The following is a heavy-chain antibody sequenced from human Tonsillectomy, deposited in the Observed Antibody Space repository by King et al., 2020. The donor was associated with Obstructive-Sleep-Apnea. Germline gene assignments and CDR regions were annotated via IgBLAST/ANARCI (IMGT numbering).Heavy chain of an antibody. J-gene: IGHJ4*02. CDR3: AKCYNSGSYYNGPRG. Sequence: VQLVESGGGVVQPGGSLRLSCAASGFTFSSYGMHWVLQAPGKGLEWVAVISYDGNNKYYADSVKGRFTISRDNSKNTLYLQMNSLRAEDTAMYYCAKCYNSGSYYNGPRGWGQGTLVTVSS. D-gene: IGHD3-10*01. CDR1: GFTFSSYG. CDR2: ISYDGNNK. V-gene: IGHV3-30*18.